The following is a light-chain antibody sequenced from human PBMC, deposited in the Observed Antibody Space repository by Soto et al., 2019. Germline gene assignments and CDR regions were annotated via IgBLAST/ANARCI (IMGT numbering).Light chain of an antibody. CDR2: DVI. Sequence: QSVLTQPRSVSGSPGQSVTISCTGTSSDVGGYNYVSWYQQRPGKAPKLMLYDVIERPSGVSYRFSGSKSGNTASLTISGLQAADEADYFCSSYTSTMTNVFGSGTKVTVL. J-gene: IGLJ1*01. CDR3: SSYTSTMTNV. CDR1: SSDVGGYNY. V-gene: IGLV2-11*01.